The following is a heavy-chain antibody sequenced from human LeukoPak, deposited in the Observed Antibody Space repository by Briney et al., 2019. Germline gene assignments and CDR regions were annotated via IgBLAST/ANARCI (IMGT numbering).Heavy chain of an antibody. D-gene: IGHD1-1*01. CDR2: IRQDGSEK. J-gene: IGHJ4*02. CDR1: GFTFSSYW. CDR3: ARPMGGATGTTGYFDY. V-gene: IGHV3-7*01. Sequence: GGSLRLSCAASGFTFSSYWMSWVRQAPGKGLEGVANIRQDGSEKYYVDSVKGRFTISRDNAKNSLYLQMNSLRAEDTAVYYCARPMGGATGTTGYFDYWGQGTLVTVSS.